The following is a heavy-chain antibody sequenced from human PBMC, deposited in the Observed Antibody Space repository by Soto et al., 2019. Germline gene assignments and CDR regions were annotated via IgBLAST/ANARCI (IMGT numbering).Heavy chain of an antibody. CDR2: ISGYNGDT. J-gene: IGHJ4*02. CDR3: ARAPQTVAGAGIWY. D-gene: IGHD6-13*01. V-gene: IGHV1-18*01. Sequence: ASVKGYCKTSGYSFTSYGISWVRQATGQGLEWMGWISGYNGDTNYAQKYQGRVTMTTDTSTSTAYMELRSLRSDDTAVYYCARAPQTVAGAGIWYWGQGTLVPVSS. CDR1: GYSFTSYG.